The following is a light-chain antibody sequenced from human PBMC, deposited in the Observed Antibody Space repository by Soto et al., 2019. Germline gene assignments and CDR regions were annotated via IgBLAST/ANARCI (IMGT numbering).Light chain of an antibody. Sequence: DIVLTQSPDSLAVSLGERATINCKSSQSGFYSSNNKNYLAWYQQKPGQPPKLLIYCASTRESWVTDWFSGSWPWTVITITISSSPAVDLPVYTCQQYYRTPPVTFGPG. CDR3: QQYYRTPPVT. J-gene: IGKJ3*01. V-gene: IGKV4-1*01. CDR2: CAS. CDR1: QSGFYSSNNKNY.